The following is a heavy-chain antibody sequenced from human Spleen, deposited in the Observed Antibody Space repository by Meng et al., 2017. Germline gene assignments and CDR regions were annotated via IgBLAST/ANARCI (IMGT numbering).Heavy chain of an antibody. CDR2: IHNSGDS. D-gene: IGHD2-15*01. V-gene: IGHV4-59*01. Sequence: SETLSLTCTLSGDSISTYYWSWFRPLPGKGLEWIGYIHNSGDSNYNPSLKSRMIISGNTSKNHVTRKVTSVTAADPAVYNCARSIGEVTDYYFDNWGQGTLVTVSS. J-gene: IGHJ4*02. CDR1: GDSISTYY. CDR3: ARSIGEVTDYYFDN.